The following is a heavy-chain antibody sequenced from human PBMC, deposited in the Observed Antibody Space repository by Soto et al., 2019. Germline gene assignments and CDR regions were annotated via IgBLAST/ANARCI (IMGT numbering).Heavy chain of an antibody. CDR1: GYTFTSYG. CDR2: ISAYNGNT. Sequence: QVQLVQSGAEVKKPGASVKVSCKASGYTFTSYGISWVRQAPGQGLEWMGWISAYNGNTNYAQKLQGRVTMTTDTSTSTAYMELRSLRSDDTAVYYCARAPIWRSSGWYVGHWFDTWGQGTLVTVSS. CDR3: ARAPIWRSSGWYVGHWFDT. J-gene: IGHJ5*02. V-gene: IGHV1-18*01. D-gene: IGHD6-19*01.